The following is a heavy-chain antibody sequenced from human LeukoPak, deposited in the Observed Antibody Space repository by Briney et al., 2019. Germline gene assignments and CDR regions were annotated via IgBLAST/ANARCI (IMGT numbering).Heavy chain of an antibody. J-gene: IGHJ6*04. V-gene: IGHV3-48*03. Sequence: PGGSLRLSCAASGFTFSSYEMNWVRQAPGKGLEWGSYISSSGSTIYYADSVKGRFTISRDNAKNSLYLQMNSLRAEDTAVYYCAREGDTGPYYYGMDVWGKGTTVTVSS. D-gene: IGHD3-16*01. CDR1: GFTFSSYE. CDR2: ISSSGSTI. CDR3: AREGDTGPYYYGMDV.